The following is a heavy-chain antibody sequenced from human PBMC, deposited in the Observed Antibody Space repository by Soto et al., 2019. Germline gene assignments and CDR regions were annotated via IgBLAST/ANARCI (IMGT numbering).Heavy chain of an antibody. Sequence: SVKVSCKASGGTFSSYAISWVRQAPGQGLEWMGGIIPIFGTANYAQKFQGRVTITADESTSTAYMELSSLRSEDTAVYYCATNPYYDSSGYIDYWGQGTLVTVS. D-gene: IGHD3-22*01. CDR1: GGTFSSYA. V-gene: IGHV1-69*13. J-gene: IGHJ4*02. CDR2: IIPIFGTA. CDR3: ATNPYYDSSGYIDY.